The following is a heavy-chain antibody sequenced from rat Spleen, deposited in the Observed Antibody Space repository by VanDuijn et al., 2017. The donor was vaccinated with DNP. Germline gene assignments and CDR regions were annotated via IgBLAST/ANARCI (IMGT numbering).Heavy chain of an antibody. CDR1: GFIFSNYW. CDR2: ISYDGSST. V-gene: IGHV5-29*01. D-gene: IGHD1-2*01. CDR3: ATSDSYGFAY. Sequence: EVQLVESGGGLVQPGGSLTLSCAASGFIFSNYWMTWIRQAPGKGLEWVATISYDGSSTYYRDSVKGRFTLSRDNAKSALYLQMDSLRSEDTATYYCATSDSYGFAYWGQGTLVTVSS. J-gene: IGHJ3*01.